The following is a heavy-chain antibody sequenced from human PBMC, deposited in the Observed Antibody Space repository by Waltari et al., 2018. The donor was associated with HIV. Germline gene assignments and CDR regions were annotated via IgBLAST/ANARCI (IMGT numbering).Heavy chain of an antibody. V-gene: IGHV3-23*01. CDR2: ISGSGDRT. J-gene: IGHJ5*02. Sequence: EVQLLESGGGLVHPGGSLRLSCAASGFSFSTCAMGGVRQAPGKGLEWASVISGSGDRTDYADYVKGRVTIFSNNSKNTVYLQMHSLRAEATAVYDGAKGSSNSGWSGDPWCHGALVTGSS. CDR3: AKGSSNSGWSGDP. D-gene: IGHD6-19*01. CDR1: GFSFSTCA.